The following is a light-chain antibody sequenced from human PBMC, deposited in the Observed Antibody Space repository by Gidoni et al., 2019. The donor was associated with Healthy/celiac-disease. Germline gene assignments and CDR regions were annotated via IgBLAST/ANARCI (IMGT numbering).Light chain of an antibody. CDR1: QSLSSW. Sequence: DIQMTQSPSTLSASVGDRVTITCRASQSLSSWLAWYQQKPGKAPKLLIYKASSLESGVPSRFSGSGSGTEFTLTISSLQPDDFATYYCQQYNSYSPCSFGQGTKLEIK. V-gene: IGKV1-5*03. CDR3: QQYNSYSPCS. CDR2: KAS. J-gene: IGKJ2*04.